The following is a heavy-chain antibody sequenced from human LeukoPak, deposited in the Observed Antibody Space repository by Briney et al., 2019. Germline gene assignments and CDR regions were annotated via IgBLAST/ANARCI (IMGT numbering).Heavy chain of an antibody. J-gene: IGHJ4*02. CDR3: ARDRATYGPEYDD. CDR2: ISPNSGGT. CDR1: GYTFTDYF. D-gene: IGHD3-10*01. V-gene: IGHV1-2*02. Sequence: ASVKVSCKASGYTFTDYFIHWVRQAPGQGLEWMGWISPNSGGTNCAQKFQGRVTMTRDTSITTAYMEVNSLRSDDTAVYYCARDRATYGPEYDDWGQGTLVTVSS.